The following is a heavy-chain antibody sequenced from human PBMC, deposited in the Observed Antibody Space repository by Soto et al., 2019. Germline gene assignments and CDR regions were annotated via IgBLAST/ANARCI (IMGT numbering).Heavy chain of an antibody. CDR1: GGTFSSYA. J-gene: IGHJ6*02. D-gene: IGHD2-2*02. V-gene: IGHV1-18*01. Sequence: GASVKVSCKASGGTFSSYAISWVRQAPGQGLEWMGWISAYNGNTNYAQKLQGRVTMTTDTSTSTAYMELRSLRSDDTAVYYCARGYCSSTSCYTRKNYYYGMDVWGQGTTVTVSS. CDR3: ARGYCSSTSCYTRKNYYYGMDV. CDR2: ISAYNGNT.